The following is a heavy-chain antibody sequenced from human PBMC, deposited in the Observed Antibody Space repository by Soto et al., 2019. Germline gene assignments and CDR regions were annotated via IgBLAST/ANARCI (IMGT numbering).Heavy chain of an antibody. CDR1: GGSISSYY. D-gene: IGHD6-13*01. Sequence: PSETLSLTCTVSGGSISSYYWSWIRQPPGKGLEWIGHIYYSGNTNYNPSLKSRVTISVDTSKSQCSLKLNSVTAADTAVYYCARQRSSWDTWFGPWGQGTLVTVSS. J-gene: IGHJ5*02. V-gene: IGHV4-59*08. CDR2: IYYSGNT. CDR3: ARQRSSWDTWFGP.